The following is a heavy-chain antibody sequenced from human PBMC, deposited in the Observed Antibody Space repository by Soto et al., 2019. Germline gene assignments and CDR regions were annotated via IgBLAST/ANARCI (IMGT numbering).Heavy chain of an antibody. CDR3: ASLRYFDRTIDY. V-gene: IGHV3-7*05. Sequence: PGGSLRLSCAASGFTISSYWMSWVRQAPGKGLEWVANIKQDGSEKYYVDSVKGRFTISRDNAKNSLYLQMNSLRAEDTAVYYCASLRYFDRTIDYWGQGTLVTVSS. CDR1: GFTISSYW. CDR2: IKQDGSEK. J-gene: IGHJ4*02. D-gene: IGHD3-9*01.